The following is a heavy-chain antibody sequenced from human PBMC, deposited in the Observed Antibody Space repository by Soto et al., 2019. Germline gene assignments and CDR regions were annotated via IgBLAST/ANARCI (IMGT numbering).Heavy chain of an antibody. D-gene: IGHD3-22*01. V-gene: IGHV1-2*02. Sequence: ASVKVSCKASGYTFTGYYMHWVRQAPGQGLEWMGWINPNSGGTNYAQKFQGRVTMTRDTSISTAYMELSRLRSDDTAVYYCARTSGRYYDSSGYLGYWGQGTLGTVSS. J-gene: IGHJ4*02. CDR3: ARTSGRYYDSSGYLGY. CDR2: INPNSGGT. CDR1: GYTFTGYY.